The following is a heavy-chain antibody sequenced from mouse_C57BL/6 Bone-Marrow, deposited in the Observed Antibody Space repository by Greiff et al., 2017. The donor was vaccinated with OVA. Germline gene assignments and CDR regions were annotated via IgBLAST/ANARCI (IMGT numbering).Heavy chain of an antibody. V-gene: IGHV1-15*01. CDR1: GYTFTDYE. Sequence: QVQLQQSGAELVRPGASVTLSCKASGYTFTDYEMHWVKQTPVHGLEWIGAIDPETGGTAYNQKFKGKAILTADKSSSTAYMELSSLTSEDSAVYYCARGGYYGSSSYAMDYWGQGTSVTVSS. CDR3: ARGGYYGSSSYAMDY. CDR2: IDPETGGT. D-gene: IGHD1-1*01. J-gene: IGHJ4*01.